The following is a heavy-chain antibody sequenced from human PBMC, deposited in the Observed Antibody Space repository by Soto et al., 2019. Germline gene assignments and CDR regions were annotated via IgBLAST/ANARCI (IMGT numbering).Heavy chain of an antibody. CDR3: ARSMTTVVTLDY. Sequence: SETLSLTCAVSGGSISSSSYYWGWIRQPPGKGLEWIGSIYYSGSTYYNPSLKSRVTISVDTSKNQFSLKLSSVTAADTAVYYCARSMTTVVTLDYWGQGTLVTSPQ. CDR1: GGSISSSSYY. V-gene: IGHV4-39*01. CDR2: IYYSGST. D-gene: IGHD4-17*01. J-gene: IGHJ4*02.